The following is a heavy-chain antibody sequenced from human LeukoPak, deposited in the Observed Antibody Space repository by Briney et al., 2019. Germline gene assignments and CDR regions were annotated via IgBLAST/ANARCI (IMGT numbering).Heavy chain of an antibody. V-gene: IGHV3-21*01. D-gene: IGHD3-22*01. CDR3: ARDHPPVYGSSGYYSADAFNI. CDR2: ISSSSSYI. J-gene: IGHJ3*02. Sequence: GGSLRLSCAASGFTFSSYSMNWVCQAQGKGLEWVSSISSSSSYIYYADSVKGRFTISRDNAKNSLYLQMNSLRAEDRAVYYCARDHPPVYGSSGYYSADAFNIWGQGTMVTVSS. CDR1: GFTFSSYS.